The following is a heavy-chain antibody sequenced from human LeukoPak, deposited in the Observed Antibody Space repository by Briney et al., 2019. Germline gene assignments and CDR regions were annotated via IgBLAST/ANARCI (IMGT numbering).Heavy chain of an antibody. CDR2: ISAYNGNT. CDR1: GSTFTNNG. D-gene: IGHD3-16*01. V-gene: IGHV1-18*01. J-gene: IGHJ4*02. CDR3: ARAHYATGFGY. Sequence: ASVKLSFKSSGSTFTNNGSSWVRQGLGQGLGRMGWISAYNGNTNYAQSLQGRVPMTTDTSTSTAYMELSRLSSDDTAVYYCARAHYATGFGYWGQGTLVTVSS.